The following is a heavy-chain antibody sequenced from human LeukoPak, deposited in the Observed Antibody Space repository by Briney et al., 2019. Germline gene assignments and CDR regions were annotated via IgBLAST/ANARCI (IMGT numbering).Heavy chain of an antibody. CDR1: GGTFSNHA. J-gene: IGHJ4*02. Sequence: SVKVSCKASGGTFSNHAVSWVRQAPGQGLEWMGGIIPIFGTANYAQKFQGRVTITADESTSTAYMELSSLRSEDTAVYYCARAHRQLERLGRYYFDYWGRGTLVTVSS. CDR3: ARAHRQLERLGRYYFDY. CDR2: IIPIFGTA. D-gene: IGHD1-1*01. V-gene: IGHV1-69*13.